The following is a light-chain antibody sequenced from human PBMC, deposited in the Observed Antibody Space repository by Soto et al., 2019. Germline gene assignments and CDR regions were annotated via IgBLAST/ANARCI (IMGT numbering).Light chain of an antibody. Sequence: VLTQSPGTLSLSPGERATLSCRASQSIGTYLAWYQQKPGQAPRLLIHDASSRATGISDRFTGSGSGTDFTLTITTLEPEDFAVYYCQQYGSSPRTFGLGTKVDIK. CDR2: DAS. V-gene: IGKV3-20*01. J-gene: IGKJ1*01. CDR1: QSIGTY. CDR3: QQYGSSPRT.